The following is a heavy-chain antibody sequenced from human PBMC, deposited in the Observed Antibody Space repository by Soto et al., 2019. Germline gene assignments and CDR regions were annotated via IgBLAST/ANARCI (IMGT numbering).Heavy chain of an antibody. CDR1: SDR. D-gene: IGHD1-26*01. CDR3: ARSAVGSTKKYYYGMDV. CDR2: ISSSSSTI. J-gene: IGHJ6*02. Sequence: SDRVNIKYKTQGKGLEWVSYISSSSSTIYYADSVKGRFTISRDNAKNSLYLQMNSLRDEDTAVHYCARSAVGSTKKYYYGMDVWGQGTTVTVSS. V-gene: IGHV3-48*02.